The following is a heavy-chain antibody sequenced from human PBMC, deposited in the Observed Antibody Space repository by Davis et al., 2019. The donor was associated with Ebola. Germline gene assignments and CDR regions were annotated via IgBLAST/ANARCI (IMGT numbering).Heavy chain of an antibody. D-gene: IGHD2-2*01. CDR1: GGTFNSYA. Sequence: AASVKVSCKASGGTFNSYAISWVRQAPGQGLEWMGRIIPILGIANYAQKFQGRVTITADKSTSTAYMELSSLRSEDTAVYYCATQRWDIVVPPPYYYYYGMDVWGQGTTVTVSS. CDR3: ATQRWDIVVPPPYYYYYGMDV. J-gene: IGHJ6*02. CDR2: IIPILGIA. V-gene: IGHV1-69*04.